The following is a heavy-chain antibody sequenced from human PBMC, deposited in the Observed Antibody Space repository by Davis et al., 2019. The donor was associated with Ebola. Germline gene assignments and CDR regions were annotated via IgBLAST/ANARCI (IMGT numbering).Heavy chain of an antibody. CDR3: ARTTKTQISESGLGYNYLDP. V-gene: IGHV4-34*01. CDR2: ISLSGSA. Sequence: MPSGTLSPTFAVPGGSFTAYFWSWIRQPPGKGLEWSGEISLSGSADSNPSVNSRVTLSVDTSKNQFSLQFCSVTAADTAVYYCARTTKTQISESGLGYNYLDPWGQGTLVTVSS. CDR1: GGSFTAYF. D-gene: IGHD1-1*01. J-gene: IGHJ5*02.